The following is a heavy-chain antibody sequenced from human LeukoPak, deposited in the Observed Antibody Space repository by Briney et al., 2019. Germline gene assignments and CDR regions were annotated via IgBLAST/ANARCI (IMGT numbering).Heavy chain of an antibody. CDR2: IRYDGSNK. CDR3: AKSAGYSSSLDAFDI. D-gene: IGHD6-13*01. Sequence: GGSLRLPCAASGFTFSSYGMHWVRQAPGKGLEWVAFIRYDGSNKYYADSVKGRFTISRDNSKNTLYLQMNSLRAEDTAVYYCAKSAGYSSSLDAFDIWGQGTMVTVSS. V-gene: IGHV3-30*02. J-gene: IGHJ3*02. CDR1: GFTFSSYG.